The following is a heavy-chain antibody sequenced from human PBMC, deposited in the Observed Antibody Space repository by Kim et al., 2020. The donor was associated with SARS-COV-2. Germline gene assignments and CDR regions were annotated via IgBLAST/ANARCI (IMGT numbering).Heavy chain of an antibody. Sequence: GGSLRLSCAASGFTFSSYGMHWVRQAPGKGLEWVAVIWYDGSNKYYADSVKGRFTISRDNSKNTLYLQMNSLRAEDTAVYYCARGSGYSSGWYRGMDVWGQGTTVTVSS. CDR3: ARGSGYSSGWYRGMDV. D-gene: IGHD6-19*01. CDR2: IWYDGSNK. CDR1: GFTFSSYG. J-gene: IGHJ6*02. V-gene: IGHV3-33*01.